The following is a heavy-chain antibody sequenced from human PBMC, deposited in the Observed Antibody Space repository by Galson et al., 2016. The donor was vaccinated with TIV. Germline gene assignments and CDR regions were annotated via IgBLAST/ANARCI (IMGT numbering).Heavy chain of an antibody. J-gene: IGHJ4*02. CDR2: TFYSSKWYN. CDR3: ARATPSVFGIIMTLDS. CDR1: GYSVSSNSAA. V-gene: IGHV6-1*01. Sequence: CAIPGYSVSSNSAAWNWLRQSPSRGLEGLGRTFYSSKWYNDYAPSVKSRITINPDTYNNQFSLQLNSVTPEDTAVYYCARATPSVFGIIMTLDSWGQGTLVTVSS. D-gene: IGHD3-16*01.